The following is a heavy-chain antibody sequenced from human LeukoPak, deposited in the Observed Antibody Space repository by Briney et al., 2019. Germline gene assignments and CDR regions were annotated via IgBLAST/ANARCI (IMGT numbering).Heavy chain of an antibody. Sequence: SETLSLTCTVSGDSISSYYWSWMRQPPGKGLEGIGYIYYSGSTNYNPSLKSRVTISVDTSKNQFSLKLSSVTAADTAVYYCARDSWRSCSSTSCENVWGQGTLVTVSS. V-gene: IGHV4-59*01. CDR2: IYYSGST. CDR1: GDSISSYY. J-gene: IGHJ4*02. D-gene: IGHD2-2*01. CDR3: ARDSWRSCSSTSCENV.